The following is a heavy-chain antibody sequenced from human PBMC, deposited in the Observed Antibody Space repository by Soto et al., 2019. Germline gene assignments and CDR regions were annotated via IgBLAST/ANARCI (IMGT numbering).Heavy chain of an antibody. V-gene: IGHV4-30-4*08. D-gene: IGHD5-18*01. CDR2: ISYSGTT. Sequence: SETLCLTCTVSGGSISTYYWSWIRQPPGEGLEWIGFISYSGTTSYSPSLKSRVAISLDTSKNQFSLSLSSVTAADTAVYYCARGRGYSYGLDPWGQGTLVTVS. CDR3: ARGRGYSYGLDP. J-gene: IGHJ5*02. CDR1: GGSISTYY.